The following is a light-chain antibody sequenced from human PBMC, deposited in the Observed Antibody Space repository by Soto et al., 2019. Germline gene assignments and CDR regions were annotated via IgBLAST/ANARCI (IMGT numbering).Light chain of an antibody. CDR3: SSYTSSSTYV. V-gene: IGLV2-18*02. CDR1: SSDVGNSNG. Sequence: QSALAQPPSVPGSPGQSVAISCTGTSSDVGNSNGVSWYHQSPGTAPKLIIYDVNNRPSGVPDRFSGSKSGNTASLTISGLQAEDEGDYYCSSYTSSSTYVFGNGTKVTVL. CDR2: DVN. J-gene: IGLJ1*01.